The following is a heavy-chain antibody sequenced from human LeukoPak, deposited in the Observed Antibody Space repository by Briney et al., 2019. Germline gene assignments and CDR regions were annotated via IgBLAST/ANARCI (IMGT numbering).Heavy chain of an antibody. CDR1: GYTFSNYG. CDR2: SSPYNGKT. Sequence: GASVKVSCKASGYTFSNYGISWVRQAPGQGLEWMGWSSPYNGKTNYAQKLQGRVTMTTDTSTSTAYMELRSLRSDDTAMYYCARGFENGDFYFDYWGQGTLVTVSS. J-gene: IGHJ4*02. V-gene: IGHV1-18*01. CDR3: ARGFENGDFYFDY. D-gene: IGHD4-17*01.